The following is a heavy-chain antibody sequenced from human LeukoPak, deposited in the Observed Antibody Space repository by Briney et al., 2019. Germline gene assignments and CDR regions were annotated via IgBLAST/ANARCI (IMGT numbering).Heavy chain of an antibody. CDR3: ARRQQSAPNDAFDI. D-gene: IGHD2-2*01. CDR1: GGSISSSSYY. CDR2: IYYSGST. J-gene: IGHJ3*02. Sequence: SETLSLTCTVSGGSISSSSYYWGWIRQPPGKGLEWIGSIYYSGSTYYNPSLKSRVTISVDTSKNQFSLKLSSVTAADTAVYYCARRQQSAPNDAFDIWGQGTMVTVPS. V-gene: IGHV4-39*01.